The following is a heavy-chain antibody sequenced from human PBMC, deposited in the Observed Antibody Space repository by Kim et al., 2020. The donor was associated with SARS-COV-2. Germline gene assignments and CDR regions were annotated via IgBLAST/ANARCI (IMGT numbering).Heavy chain of an antibody. CDR2: ITDGGTPT. CDR3: MKAPGDA. Sequence: GGSLRLSCSASGFTFSSYAMHWVRQAPGKGLECVSLITDGGTPTYYADSMRGRFTISRDNSKNTVYLQMRRLRSEDTGIYYRMKAPGDARGQGTLVTVSS. CDR1: GFTFSSYA. J-gene: IGHJ5*02. V-gene: IGHV3-64D*09.